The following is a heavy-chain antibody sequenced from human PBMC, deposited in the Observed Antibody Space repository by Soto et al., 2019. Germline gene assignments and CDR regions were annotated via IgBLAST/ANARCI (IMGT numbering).Heavy chain of an antibody. CDR3: ARLGKDGVWGGAFDM. D-gene: IGHD2-8*01. J-gene: IGHJ3*02. Sequence: PVESLKISCDGSGFTFSAYWVAWVRQRPGKGLEWMGNIYPGDSDSKYSPSFEGQVTFSVDKLSSTAYLQWSSLQASDTAIYYCARLGKDGVWGGAFDMWGQGTLVTVS. V-gene: IGHV5-51*01. CDR2: IYPGDSDS. CDR1: GFTFSAYW.